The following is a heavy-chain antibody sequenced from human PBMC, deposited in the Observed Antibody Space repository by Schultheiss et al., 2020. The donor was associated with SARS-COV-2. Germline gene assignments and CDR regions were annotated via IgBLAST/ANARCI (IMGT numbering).Heavy chain of an antibody. CDR1: QFTFSSYG. V-gene: IGHV3-48*04. CDR3: ARWGYNDFRSGFSYYYYSYMDV. D-gene: IGHD3/OR15-3a*01. CDR2: ISRSSSSI. J-gene: IGHJ6*03. Sequence: GESLKISCAASQFTFSSYGMNWVRQSPGKGLEWVSHISRSSSSIYYADSVKGRFTISRDNAKNTLYLKMNTLRAEDTAVYYCARWGYNDFRSGFSYYYYSYMDVWGKGTTVTVSS.